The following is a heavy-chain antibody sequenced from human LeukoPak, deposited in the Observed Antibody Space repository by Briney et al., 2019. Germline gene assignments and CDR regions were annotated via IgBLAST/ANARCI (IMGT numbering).Heavy chain of an antibody. V-gene: IGHV1-2*02. D-gene: IGHD4-17*01. Sequence: ASVKVSCKASGYTFSGYYIHWVRQAPGQGLEWMGWINPKGRGTNYAQSLQGRFTITRDMSTNTAYMELSSLGSEDSAVYYCAAELYGVYTDCCTFHIWGQGTMVTVSS. J-gene: IGHJ3*02. CDR2: INPKGRGT. CDR1: GYTFSGYY. CDR3: AAELYGVYTDCCTFHI.